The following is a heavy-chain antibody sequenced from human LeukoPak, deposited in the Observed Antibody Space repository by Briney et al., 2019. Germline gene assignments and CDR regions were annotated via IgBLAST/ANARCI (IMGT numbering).Heavy chain of an antibody. CDR2: IKQDGSEK. Sequence: GGSLRLSCAASGFTFSSYWMSWVRQAPGKGLEWVANIKQDGSEKYYVDSVKGRFTISRDNAKSSLYLQMNSLRAEDTAVYYCARTNYGDYADYWGQGTLVTVSS. CDR3: ARTNYGDYADY. D-gene: IGHD4-17*01. CDR1: GFTFSSYW. J-gene: IGHJ4*02. V-gene: IGHV3-7*01.